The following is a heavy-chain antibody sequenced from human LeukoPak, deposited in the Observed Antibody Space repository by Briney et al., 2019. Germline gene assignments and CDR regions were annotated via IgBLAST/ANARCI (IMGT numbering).Heavy chain of an antibody. J-gene: IGHJ4*02. CDR1: GFTFSSYS. Sequence: GGSLRLSCAGSGFTFSSYSMNWVRHAPGKGLEWVSYIGHTGSITDYADSVKGRFTISRDNAKNSLYLQMNTLRAEDTAVYYCASEISIAAAGTPLFDYWGQGTLVTVSS. CDR2: IGHTGSIT. D-gene: IGHD6-13*01. V-gene: IGHV3-48*01. CDR3: ASEISIAAAGTPLFDY.